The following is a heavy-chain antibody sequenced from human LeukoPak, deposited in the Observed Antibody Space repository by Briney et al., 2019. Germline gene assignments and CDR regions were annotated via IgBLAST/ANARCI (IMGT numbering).Heavy chain of an antibody. V-gene: IGHV3-74*01. Sequence: GGSLRLSCAASGFTFSSYWMHWVRQAPGKGLVWVSRINSDGSSTSYADSVKGRFTISRDSAKNTLYLQMNSLRAEDTAVYYCARGVVVTAIKGLDYYYYYMDVWGKGTTVTISS. CDR1: GFTFSSYW. CDR2: INSDGSST. CDR3: ARGVVVTAIKGLDYYYYYMDV. D-gene: IGHD2-21*02. J-gene: IGHJ6*03.